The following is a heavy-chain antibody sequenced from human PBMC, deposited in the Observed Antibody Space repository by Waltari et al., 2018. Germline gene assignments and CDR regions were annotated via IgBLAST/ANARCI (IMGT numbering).Heavy chain of an antibody. J-gene: IGHJ4*02. CDR2: IYSGGST. D-gene: IGHD1-26*01. CDR1: GFTVSSNY. Sequence: EVQLVESGGGLVQPGGSLRLSCAASGFTVSSNYMSWVRQAPGKGLEWVSVIYSGGSTYYADSVEGRFTISRDNSKNTLYLQMNSLRAEDTAVYYCARGVGELPDYFDYWGQGTLVTVSS. V-gene: IGHV3-66*01. CDR3: ARGVGELPDYFDY.